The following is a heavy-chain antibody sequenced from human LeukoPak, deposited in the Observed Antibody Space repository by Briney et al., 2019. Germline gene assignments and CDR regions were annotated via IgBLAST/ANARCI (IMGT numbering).Heavy chain of an antibody. J-gene: IGHJ4*02. Sequence: GGSLRLSCAASGFTFSSYAMSWVRQAPGKRPEWVSAISGSGGSTYYADSVKGRFTISRDNSKNTLYLQMNSLRAEDTAVYYCAKDRSSSWYSLHFDYWGQGTLVTVSS. V-gene: IGHV3-23*01. CDR2: ISGSGGST. CDR1: GFTFSSYA. CDR3: AKDRSSSWYSLHFDY. D-gene: IGHD6-13*01.